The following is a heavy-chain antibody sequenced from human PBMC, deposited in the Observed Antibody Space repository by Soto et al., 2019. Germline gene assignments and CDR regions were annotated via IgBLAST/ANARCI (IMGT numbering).Heavy chain of an antibody. CDR1: GFTFDDYA. D-gene: IGHD3-16*01. CDR2: ISWNSANM. J-gene: IGHJ6*02. Sequence: PGGSLRLSCAASGFTFDDYAMHWVRQAPGKGLEWVSGISWNSANMNYADSVKARFTISRDNAKSSLSLQMNSLREEDTALYYCVKDISGRGSYYYYYGMDVWGQGTTVTVSS. CDR3: VKDISGRGSYYYYYGMDV. V-gene: IGHV3-9*01.